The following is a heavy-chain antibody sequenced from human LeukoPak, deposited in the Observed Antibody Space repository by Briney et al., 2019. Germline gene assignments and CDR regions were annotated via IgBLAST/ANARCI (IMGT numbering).Heavy chain of an antibody. Sequence: SETLSLTCAVYGGSFSNYYWSWIRQPPGKGLEWIGEINDSGTINYDPSLMSRVTISVDKSKNQFSLKLSSVTAADTAVYYCARRWNYGRNYYIDVWGKGATVSVSS. J-gene: IGHJ6*03. CDR1: GGSFSNYY. CDR3: ARRWNYGRNYYIDV. D-gene: IGHD1-7*01. V-gene: IGHV4-34*01. CDR2: INDSGTI.